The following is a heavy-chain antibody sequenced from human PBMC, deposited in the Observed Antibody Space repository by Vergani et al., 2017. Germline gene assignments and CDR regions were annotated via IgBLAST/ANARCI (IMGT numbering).Heavy chain of an antibody. CDR2: INHSGST. CDR3: ARGRYCSSTSCYTTNYYYMDV. D-gene: IGHD2-2*02. Sequence: QVQLQQWGAGLLKPSEILSLTCAVFGGSFSGYHWSWIRKPPGKGLDWIGEINHSGSTNYNPSLKSRVTISVDTSKNQFSLKLSSVTAADTAVYYCARGRYCSSTSCYTTNYYYMDVWGKGTTVTVSS. CDR1: GGSFSGYH. V-gene: IGHV4-34*01. J-gene: IGHJ6*03.